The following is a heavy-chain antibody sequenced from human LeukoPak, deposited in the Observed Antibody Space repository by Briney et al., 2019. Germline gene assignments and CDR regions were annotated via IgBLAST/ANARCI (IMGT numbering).Heavy chain of an antibody. D-gene: IGHD2-15*01. V-gene: IGHV1-18*04. Sequence: GASVTVSFKPSVYTFTNYGISWVGQARGQGREGMGWIGAYNGDTNYAQKFQGRVTMTTDTSTSTAYMDLRSLRSDDTAVYYCTRDHCRGDNCPSFDYWGQGTLVTVSS. CDR3: TRDHCRGDNCPSFDY. CDR1: VYTFTNYG. CDR2: IGAYNGDT. J-gene: IGHJ4*02.